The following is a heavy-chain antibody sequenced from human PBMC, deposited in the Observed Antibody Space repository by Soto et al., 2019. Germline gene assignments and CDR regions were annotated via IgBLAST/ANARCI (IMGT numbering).Heavy chain of an antibody. J-gene: IGHJ6*04. CDR2: IMYSGYS. Sequence: QVQLQESGPGLVKPSETLSLTCTVSGDSLTNYYCSWFRQPPGKGLEWIGYIMYSGYSAYNLSLKRRVTMSMDTPKTQFSLMLESVTATETAVYYCAGHGFGPLHGLVDVWCKGTTVIVSS. V-gene: IGHV4-59*08. CDR3: AGHGFGPLHGLVDV. D-gene: IGHD3-10*01. CDR1: GDSLTNYY.